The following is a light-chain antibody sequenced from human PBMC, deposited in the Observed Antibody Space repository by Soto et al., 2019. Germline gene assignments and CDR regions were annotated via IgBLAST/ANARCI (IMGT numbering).Light chain of an antibody. V-gene: IGKV3-20*01. J-gene: IGKJ1*01. CDR1: QSVSRR. Sequence: EVVLTQSPGTLSLSPGGIATLSCRASQSVSRRLAWYQQRPGQSPRLLISGASMRASGVPVRFIGSGSGTDFTLTITRLEPEDFAVYYCQQYNSYATWTFGQGTKVDIK. CDR3: QQYNSYATWT. CDR2: GAS.